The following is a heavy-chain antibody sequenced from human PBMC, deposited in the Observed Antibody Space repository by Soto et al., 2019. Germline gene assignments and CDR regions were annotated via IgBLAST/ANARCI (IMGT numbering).Heavy chain of an antibody. V-gene: IGHV1-18*01. CDR2: ISAYNGNT. Sequence: QVQLVQSGAEVKKPGASVKVSCKASGYTFTSYAISWVRQAHGQGLEWMGWISAYNGNTNYAQKLQGRVTMTTDTSTSTVYMELRSLRSDDPAVYYCSRDHAVTQFDYWGQGTLVTVSS. D-gene: IGHD4-17*01. J-gene: IGHJ4*02. CDR1: GYTFTSYA. CDR3: SRDHAVTQFDY.